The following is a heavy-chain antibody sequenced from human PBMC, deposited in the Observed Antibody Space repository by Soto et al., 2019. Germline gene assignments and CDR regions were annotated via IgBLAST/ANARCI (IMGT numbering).Heavy chain of an antibody. Sequence: QLQLQESGSGLVKPSQTLSLTCAVSGGSISSGGYSCNWIRQPPGKGLEWIGYIYHSGSTYYNPSLMRRDTTPVDRSTTQISLKLSSVTGADTAVYYCARGMTTATTFDYWGQGTLVTVSS. D-gene: IGHD4-17*01. CDR3: ARGMTTATTFDY. V-gene: IGHV4-30-2*01. CDR2: IYHSGST. J-gene: IGHJ4*02. CDR1: GGSISSGGYS.